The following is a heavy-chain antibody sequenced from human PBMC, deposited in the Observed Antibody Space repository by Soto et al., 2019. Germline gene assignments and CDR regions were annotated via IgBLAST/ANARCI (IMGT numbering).Heavy chain of an antibody. Sequence: QVQLQQWGAGLLKPSETLSLTCAVYGGFVSSGSYYWSWIRQPPGKGLEWIGEMSHSGGTHFNPSLKSRVTISVDTSKNQCPLKMSSVTAADTALYYCACVERGTVTTVVDAFDIWGPGTMVTVSS. D-gene: IGHD1-1*01. V-gene: IGHV4-34*01. CDR1: GGFVSSGSYY. CDR2: MSHSGGT. J-gene: IGHJ3*02. CDR3: ACVERGTVTTVVDAFDI.